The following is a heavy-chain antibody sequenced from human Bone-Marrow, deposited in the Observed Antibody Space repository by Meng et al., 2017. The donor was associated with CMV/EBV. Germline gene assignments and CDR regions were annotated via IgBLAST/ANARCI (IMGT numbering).Heavy chain of an antibody. CDR3: AKDLSSSGWYVSYFDS. Sequence: GESLKISCAASGFTFSSYAMHWVRQAPGKGLEWVANIKQDGSEKYYVDSVKGRFTISRDNAKNSLYLQMNSLRTEDTAVYYCAKDLSSSGWYVSYFDSWGQGTVVTVSS. V-gene: IGHV3-7*01. J-gene: IGHJ4*02. D-gene: IGHD6-19*01. CDR1: GFTFSSYA. CDR2: IKQDGSEK.